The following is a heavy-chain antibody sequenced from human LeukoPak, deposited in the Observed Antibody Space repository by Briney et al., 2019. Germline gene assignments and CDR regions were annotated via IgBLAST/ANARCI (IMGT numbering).Heavy chain of an antibody. J-gene: IGHJ3*02. D-gene: IGHD5-18*01. CDR2: IYPGDSDT. V-gene: IGHV5-51*01. CDR3: ARRRDERGYKDIFDI. Sequence: GESLQISCKGSGYNFTSYWIGWVRQMPGKGLEWMGLIYPGDSDTRYSPSFQGQVTISADKSISTAYLQWSSLKASDTAMYYCARRRDERGYKDIFDIWGQGTMVTVSS. CDR1: GYNFTSYW.